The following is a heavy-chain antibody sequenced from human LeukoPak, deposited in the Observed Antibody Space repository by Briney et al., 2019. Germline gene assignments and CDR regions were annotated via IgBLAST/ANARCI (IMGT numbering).Heavy chain of an antibody. CDR2: INSRGST. CDR3: ARYRLGWFGP. CDR1: VGSLSSSDYS. Sequence: SETLSLTCTASVGSLSSSDYSWSWIPQPAGKGLEWVGRINSRGSTNYNPSLKSRVTLSVDTSKNQFSLKLTSVTVADTAGYYGARYRLGWFGPWGQGTLVTVSS. D-gene: IGHD6-25*01. J-gene: IGHJ5*02. V-gene: IGHV4-61*02.